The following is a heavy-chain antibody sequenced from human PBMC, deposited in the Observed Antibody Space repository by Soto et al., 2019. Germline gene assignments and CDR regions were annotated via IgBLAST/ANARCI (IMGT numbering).Heavy chain of an antibody. CDR3: ARRHGSCFVD. Sequence: SETLSLTCTVSGGSISSYYWSWIRQPPGKGLEWIGYIYYSGSTNYNPSLKSRVTISVDTSKNQFSLKLSSVTAADTAVYYCARRHGSCFVDWGQGTLVTLFS. CDR2: IYYSGST. J-gene: IGHJ4*02. V-gene: IGHV4-59*08. CDR1: GGSISSYY.